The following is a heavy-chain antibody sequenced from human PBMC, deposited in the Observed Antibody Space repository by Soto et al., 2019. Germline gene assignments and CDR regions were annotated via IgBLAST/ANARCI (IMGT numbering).Heavy chain of an antibody. V-gene: IGHV4-34*01. CDR1: GGAFSGYQ. CDR3: ARRWRFDH. J-gene: IGHJ5*02. D-gene: IGHD1-1*01. CDR2: INHSGTT. Sequence: PSETLSLTCXVYGGAFSGYQWDWVRQSPGQGLEWVGEINHSGTTKYNPSLESRINLSVDNSKKQFSSKMFSVTAADTAIYYCARRWRFDHWGQGTQVTVSS.